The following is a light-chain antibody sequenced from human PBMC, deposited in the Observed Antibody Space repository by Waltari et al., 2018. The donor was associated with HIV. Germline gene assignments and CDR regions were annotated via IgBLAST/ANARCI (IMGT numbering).Light chain of an antibody. J-gene: IGLJ2*01. CDR3: ASHAGSKDV. Sequence: SALTPPPPASGSPGPSVTISCTGTSSDIGAYNYDTWFQQHPGKAPKLMIYGVTKLPSGVPDRFSGSKSGNPASLTVSGLQAEDEADYYCASHAGSKDVFGGGTRLTVL. CDR2: GVT. V-gene: IGLV2-8*01. CDR1: SSDIGAYNY.